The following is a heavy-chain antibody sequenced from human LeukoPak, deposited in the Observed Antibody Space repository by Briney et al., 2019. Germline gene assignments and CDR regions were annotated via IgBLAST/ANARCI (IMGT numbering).Heavy chain of an antibody. Sequence: KTSETLSLTCTVSGGSVSSGSYYWSWVRQPPGKGLEWIGYIYYSGSTNYNPSLKSRVTISVDTSKNQFSLKLSSVTAADTAVYYCARDPGGGVGATHDAFDIWGQGTMVTVSS. D-gene: IGHD1-26*01. J-gene: IGHJ3*02. CDR1: GGSVSSGSYY. CDR3: ARDPGGGVGATHDAFDI. V-gene: IGHV4-61*01. CDR2: IYYSGST.